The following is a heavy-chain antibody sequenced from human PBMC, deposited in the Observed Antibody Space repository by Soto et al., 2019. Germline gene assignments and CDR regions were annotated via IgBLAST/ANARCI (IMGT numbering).Heavy chain of an antibody. CDR3: ARGFVLRFLEWFPRGQYYYGMDV. V-gene: IGHV4-34*01. CDR1: GGSFSGYY. D-gene: IGHD3-3*01. CDR2: INHSGST. Sequence: QVQLQQWGAGLLKPSETLSLTCAVYGGSFSGYYWSWIRQPPGKGLEWIGEINHSGSTNYNPSLKSRVTISVDTPKNQFSLKLSSVTAADTAVYYCARGFVLRFLEWFPRGQYYYGMDVWGQGTTVTVSS. J-gene: IGHJ6*02.